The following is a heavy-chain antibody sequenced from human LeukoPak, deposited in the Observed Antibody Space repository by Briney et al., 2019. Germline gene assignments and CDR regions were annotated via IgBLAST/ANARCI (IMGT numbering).Heavy chain of an antibody. V-gene: IGHV1-18*01. CDR2: ISAYNGNT. J-gene: IGHJ6*03. D-gene: IGHD1-26*01. Sequence: ASVKVSCKASGYTFTSYGIIWVRQAPGQGLEWMGWISAYNGNTNYAQKLQGRVTMTTDTSTSTAYMELRSLRSDDTAVYYCARGMRGGGYFRIPYYYMDVWGKGTTVTVSS. CDR3: ARGMRGGGYFRIPYYYMDV. CDR1: GYTFTSYG.